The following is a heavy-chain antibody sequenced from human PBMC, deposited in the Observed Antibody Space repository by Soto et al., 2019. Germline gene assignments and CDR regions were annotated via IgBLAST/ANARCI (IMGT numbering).Heavy chain of an antibody. CDR3: VSWPYRRDGYSSGGWFDP. CDR2: IIPIFGTA. CDR1: GGTFSSYA. V-gene: IGHV1-69*13. D-gene: IGHD2-15*01. Sequence: GASVKVSCKASGGTFSSYAISWVRQAPGQGLEWMGGIIPIFGTANYAQKFQGRVTITADESTSTAYMELSSLRSEDTAVYYCVSWPYRRDGYSSGGWFDPWGQGTLVTVSS. J-gene: IGHJ5*02.